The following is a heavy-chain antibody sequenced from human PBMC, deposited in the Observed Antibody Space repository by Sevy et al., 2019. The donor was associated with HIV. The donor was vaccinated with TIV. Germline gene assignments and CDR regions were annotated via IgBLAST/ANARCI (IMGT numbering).Heavy chain of an antibody. J-gene: IGHJ6*03. CDR3: AREGYYGNYYYYMDV. CDR2: IKQDGSEK. Sequence: GGSLRLSCAASGFTFSSYWMSWVRQAPGKGLEWVANIKQDGSEKYYVDSVNGRFTISRDNAKNSLYLQMNSLRAEDTAVYYCAREGYYGNYYYYMDVWGKGTTVTVSS. CDR1: GFTFSSYW. V-gene: IGHV3-7*03. D-gene: IGHD3-3*01.